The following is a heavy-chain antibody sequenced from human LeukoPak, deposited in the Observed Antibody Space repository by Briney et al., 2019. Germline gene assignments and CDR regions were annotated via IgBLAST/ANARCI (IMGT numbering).Heavy chain of an antibody. CDR2: IYPGDYDT. V-gene: IGHV5-51*03. CDR1: GYTFTAYW. D-gene: IGHD4-11*01. CDR3: ARYSSSSFHC. J-gene: IGHJ4*02. Sequence: KTGESLTLLCKGSGYTFTAYWFGWVRQKPGKGLEFMGMIYPGDYDTRYSPSFQGQVTMSADKSTNTAYLQWRSLQASDTATYYCARYSSSSFHCWGQGTLVTASS.